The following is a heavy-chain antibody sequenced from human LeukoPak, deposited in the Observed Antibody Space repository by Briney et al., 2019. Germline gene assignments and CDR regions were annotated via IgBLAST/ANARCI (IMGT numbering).Heavy chain of an antibody. J-gene: IGHJ6*03. Sequence: SETLSLTCTVSGGSISPYYWSWIRQPPGKGLEWIGYIYYSGSTYYNPSLKSRVTISVDTSKNQFSLKLSSVTAADTAVYYCARGTMVRGVGLFYYYMDVWGRGPRSPCP. CDR2: IYYSGST. D-gene: IGHD3-10*01. CDR1: GGSISPYY. CDR3: ARGTMVRGVGLFYYYMDV. V-gene: IGHV4-59*12.